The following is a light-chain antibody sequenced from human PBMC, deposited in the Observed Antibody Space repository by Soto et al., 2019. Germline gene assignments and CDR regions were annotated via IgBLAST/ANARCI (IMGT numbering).Light chain of an antibody. CDR3: ASWDYSLSGVL. CDR1: SSNIGTND. Sequence: QSVLTQRPSASGTPGQRVTISCSGSSSNIGTNDAFWYQQLPGTAPKLLIYRSNQRPSGVPDRFSGSKSGTSASLAISGLRSEDEADYYCASWDYSLSGVLFGGGTKLTVL. J-gene: IGLJ2*01. V-gene: IGLV1-47*01. CDR2: RSN.